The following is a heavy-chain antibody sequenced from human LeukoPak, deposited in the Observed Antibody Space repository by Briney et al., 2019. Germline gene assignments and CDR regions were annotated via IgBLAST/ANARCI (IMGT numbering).Heavy chain of an antibody. J-gene: IGHJ4*02. CDR1: GGTFSSYA. CDR3: ARGTNYDSSGYYAPLYYFDY. Sequence: SVKVSCKASGGTFSSYAISWVRQAPGQGLEWMGGIIPIFGTANYAQKFQGRVTITADESTSTAYMELSSLRSEDTAVYYCARGTNYDSSGYYAPLYYFDYWGQGTLVTVSS. CDR2: IIPIFGTA. V-gene: IGHV1-69*01. D-gene: IGHD3-22*01.